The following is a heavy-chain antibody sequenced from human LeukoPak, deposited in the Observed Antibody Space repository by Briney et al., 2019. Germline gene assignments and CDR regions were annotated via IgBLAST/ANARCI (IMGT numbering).Heavy chain of an antibody. CDR1: GGSISSYY. Sequence: SETLSLTCTVSGGSISSYYWSWIRQPPVKGLEWIGYIYYSGSTNYNPSLKSRVTISVDTSKNQFSLKLSSVTAADTAVYYCARQVTAIRVYYFDYWGQGTLVTVSS. D-gene: IGHD2-21*02. CDR3: ARQVTAIRVYYFDY. J-gene: IGHJ4*02. V-gene: IGHV4-59*08. CDR2: IYYSGST.